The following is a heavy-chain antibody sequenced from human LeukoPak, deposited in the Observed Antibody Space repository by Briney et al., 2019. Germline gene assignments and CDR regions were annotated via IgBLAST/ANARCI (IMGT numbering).Heavy chain of an antibody. D-gene: IGHD6-13*01. CDR2: INHSGST. CDR1: GGSFSGYY. Sequence: SETLSLTCAVYGGSFSGYYWSWIRQPPGKGLVWIGEINHSGSTNYNPSLKSRVTISVDTSKDQFSLKHSPATAAATAVYYRAREYYSNSYDNWYFALWGRGTLVTVSS. J-gene: IGHJ2*01. V-gene: IGHV4-34*01. CDR3: AREYYSNSYDNWYFAL.